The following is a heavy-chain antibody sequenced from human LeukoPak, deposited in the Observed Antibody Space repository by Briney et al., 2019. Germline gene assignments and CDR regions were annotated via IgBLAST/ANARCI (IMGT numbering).Heavy chain of an antibody. CDR2: ISSSSSTI. V-gene: IGHV3-48*04. CDR1: GFTFSSYS. D-gene: IGHD3-10*02. J-gene: IGHJ6*04. Sequence: GGSLRLSCAASGFTFSSYSMNWVRQAPGKGLEWVSYISSSSSTIYYADSVKGRFTISRDSAKNSLYLQMNSLRAEDTAVYYCAELGITMIGGVWGKGTTVTVSS. CDR3: AELGITMIGGV.